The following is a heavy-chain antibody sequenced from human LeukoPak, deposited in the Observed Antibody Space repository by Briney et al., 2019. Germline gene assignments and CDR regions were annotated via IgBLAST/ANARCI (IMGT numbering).Heavy chain of an antibody. D-gene: IGHD3-16*02. J-gene: IGHJ4*02. CDR3: ARVTGDYVWGSYRFDY. CDR2: ISSSGSTI. CDR1: GFTFSSYE. V-gene: IGHV3-48*03. Sequence: PGGSLRLSCAASGFTFSSYEMNWVRQAPGKGLEWVSYISSSGSTIYYADSVKGRFTTSRDNAKNSLYLQMNSLRAEDTAVYYCARVTGDYVWGSYRFDYWGQGTLVTVSS.